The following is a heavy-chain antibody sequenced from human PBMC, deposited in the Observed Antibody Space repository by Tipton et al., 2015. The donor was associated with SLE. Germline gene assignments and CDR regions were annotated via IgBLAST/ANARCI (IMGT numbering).Heavy chain of an antibody. CDR2: IAYDGSNK. D-gene: IGHD4-17*01. J-gene: IGHJ4*02. Sequence: SLRLSCAASGFTFSSYAMSWVRQAPGKGLEWVSVIAYDGSNKYYADSVRGRFTISRDNSKNTLYLQMNSLRAEDTAVYYCAKVTVTTNYWGQGTLVTVSS. V-gene: IGHV3-30-3*01. CDR1: GFTFSSYA. CDR3: AKVTVTTNY.